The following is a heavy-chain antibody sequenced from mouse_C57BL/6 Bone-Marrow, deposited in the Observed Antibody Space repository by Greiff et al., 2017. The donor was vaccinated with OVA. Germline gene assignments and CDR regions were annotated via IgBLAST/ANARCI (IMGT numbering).Heavy chain of an antibody. J-gene: IGHJ2*01. D-gene: IGHD2-4*01. CDR3: ARRVYYDYDDFDY. V-gene: IGHV1-18*01. CDR2: INPNNGGT. Sequence: VHVKQSGPELVKPGASVKIPCKASGYTFTDYNMDWVKQSHGKSLEWIGDINPNNGGTIYNQKFKGKATLTVDKSSSTAYMELRSLTSEDTAVYYCARRVYYDYDDFDYWGQGTTLTVSS. CDR1: GYTFTDYN.